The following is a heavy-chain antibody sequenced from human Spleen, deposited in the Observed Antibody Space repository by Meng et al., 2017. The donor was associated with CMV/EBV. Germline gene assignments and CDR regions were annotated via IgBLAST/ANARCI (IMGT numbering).Heavy chain of an antibody. J-gene: IGHJ4*02. CDR2: ISWEGGST. D-gene: IGHD6-13*01. V-gene: IGHV3-43*01. CDR3: AKDGDIAAPGTPIFVDY. Sequence: FTFDDYTMHGVRQAPGKGLEWVSHISWEGGSTYYADSVKGRFIISRDNSKNSLSLQMNSLTTEDTGLYFCAKDGDIAAPGTPIFVDYWGQGTLVTVSS. CDR1: FTFDDYT.